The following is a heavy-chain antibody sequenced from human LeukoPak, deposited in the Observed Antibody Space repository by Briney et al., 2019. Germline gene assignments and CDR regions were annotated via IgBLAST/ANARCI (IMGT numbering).Heavy chain of an antibody. CDR2: ISGRSSTI. Sequence: GGSLRLSCAASAFTFSDYSMNWVRQAPGKGLEWISYISGRSSTIYYADSVRCRFTISRDNAKNSMYLQMNSLRAEDTAVYYCARDRLTSGSYFFDYWGQGTLVTVSS. J-gene: IGHJ4*02. V-gene: IGHV3-48*01. CDR1: AFTFSDYS. D-gene: IGHD1-26*01. CDR3: ARDRLTSGSYFFDY.